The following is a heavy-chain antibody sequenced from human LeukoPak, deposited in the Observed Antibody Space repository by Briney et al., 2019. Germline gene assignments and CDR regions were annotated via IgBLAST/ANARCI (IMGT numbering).Heavy chain of an antibody. CDR2: INHSGST. J-gene: IGHJ4*02. CDR3: ARGRYYYGSGSYYPKGFDY. CDR1: GGSFSGYY. V-gene: IGHV4-34*01. D-gene: IGHD3-10*01. Sequence: SETLSLTCAVYGGSFSGYYWSRIRQPPGKGLEWIGGINHSGSTYYNPSLKSRVTISVDTSKNQFSLKLSSVTAADTAVYYCARGRYYYGSGSYYPKGFDYWGQGTLVTVSS.